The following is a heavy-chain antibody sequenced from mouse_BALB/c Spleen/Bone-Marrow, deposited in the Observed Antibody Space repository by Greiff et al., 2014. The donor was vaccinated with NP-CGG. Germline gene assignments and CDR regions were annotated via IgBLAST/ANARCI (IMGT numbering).Heavy chain of an antibody. V-gene: IGHV1S41*01. Sequence: LVKPGASVKLSCKASGYTFTSYWINWIKQRPGQGLEWIGRIAPGSGSTYYNEMFKGKATLTVDTSSSTAYIQLSSLSSEDSAVYFCARRYFDVWGAGTTVTVSS. CDR2: IAPGSGST. CDR1: GYTFTSYW. CDR3: ARRYFDV. J-gene: IGHJ1*01.